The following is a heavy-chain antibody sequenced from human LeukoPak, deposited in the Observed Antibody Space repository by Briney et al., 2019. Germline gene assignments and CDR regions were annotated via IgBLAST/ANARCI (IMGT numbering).Heavy chain of an antibody. CDR3: TRVRGDY. Sequence: GGSLRLSCTASGFIFGNYPMSWFRQALGKGLEWVGFIRDKAYGGTTEYAASVKGRFTISRDDSKSIAYLQMNSLKTEDTAVYYCTRVRGDYWGQGTLVTVSS. V-gene: IGHV3-49*03. J-gene: IGHJ4*02. CDR1: GFIFGNYP. CDR2: IRDKAYGGTT.